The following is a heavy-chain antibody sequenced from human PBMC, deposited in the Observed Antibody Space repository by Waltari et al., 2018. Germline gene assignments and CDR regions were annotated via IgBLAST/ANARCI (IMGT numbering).Heavy chain of an antibody. CDR3: ARDPYYYDSSGQPG. J-gene: IGHJ4*02. CDR2: SHPNRGGT. V-gene: IGHV1-2*02. Sequence: QVQLVQSGAEVKKPGASVKVSCKASGYTFTGYYMHWVRQAPGQGLEWMGVSHPNRGGTNYAQKFQGMVTMTRDTSISTAYMELSRLRSDDTAVYYCARDPYYYDSSGQPGWGQGTLVTVSS. D-gene: IGHD3-22*01. CDR1: GYTFTGYY.